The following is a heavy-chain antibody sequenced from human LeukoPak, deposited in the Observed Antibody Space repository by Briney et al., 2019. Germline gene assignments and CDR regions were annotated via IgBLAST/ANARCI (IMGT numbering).Heavy chain of an antibody. D-gene: IGHD3-10*01. CDR1: GFTFSSYG. V-gene: IGHV3-23*01. J-gene: IGHJ6*03. CDR2: ISGSGGRI. Sequence: GGTLRLSCAASGFTFSSYGMSWVRQAPGKGLEWVSDISGSGGRIYYVDSVKGRFTISRDNSKNTLYLQMNSLRAENTAVYYCAKAGRGGAITLVRGVKGGYYYMDVWGKGTTVTISS. CDR3: AKAGRGGAITLVRGVKGGYYYMDV.